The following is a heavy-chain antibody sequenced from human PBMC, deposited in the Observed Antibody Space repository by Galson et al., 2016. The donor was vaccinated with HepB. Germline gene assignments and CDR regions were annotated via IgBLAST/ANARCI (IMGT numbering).Heavy chain of an antibody. D-gene: IGHD3-3*01. CDR1: GGSVSSGNYY. CDR3: AREAPSSTIILFDHYGMDV. Sequence: TLSLTCTVSGGSVSSGNYYWSWIRQPAGKALEWIGRIYSSGSTNYNPSLKSRITMSVDTSKNQFSLKLSSVTAADTAVYYLAREAPSSTIILFDHYGMDVWGKGTTVTVSS. V-gene: IGHV4-61*02. J-gene: IGHJ6*04. CDR2: IYSSGST.